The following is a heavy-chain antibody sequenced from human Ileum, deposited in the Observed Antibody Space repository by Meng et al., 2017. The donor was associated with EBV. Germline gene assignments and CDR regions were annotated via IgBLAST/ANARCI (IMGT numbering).Heavy chain of an antibody. V-gene: IGHV3-23*04. CDR1: GFIFNNYA. Sequence: EGQLVGVGGGLVQPGGSLRLSCAASGFIFNNYAMSWVRQTPGKGLEWVSAISGGADSTYYVHSVEGRFTISRDNSKNTLYLQMNSLRAEDSAVYYCAKGRAGNWFDPWGQGTLVTVSS. CDR2: ISGGADST. J-gene: IGHJ5*02. CDR3: AKGRAGNWFDP.